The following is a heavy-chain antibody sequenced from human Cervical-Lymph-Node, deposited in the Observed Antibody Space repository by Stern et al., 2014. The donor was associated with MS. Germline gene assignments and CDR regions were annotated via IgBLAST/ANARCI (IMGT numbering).Heavy chain of an antibody. CDR1: GFTFTTYW. D-gene: IGHD4-17*01. J-gene: IGHJ2*01. CDR3: ARNAYGDLSYWYFDL. V-gene: IGHV3-7*01. CDR2: IKHDGSED. Sequence: VQLVESGGGLVQPGGFLRLSCAASGFTFTTYWMSWVRQAPGKGLEWVANIKHDGSEDYYVDSVKGRFTISRDDAKTSLYLQMDSLRAEDTAVYYCARNAYGDLSYWYFDLWGRGTLVTVSS.